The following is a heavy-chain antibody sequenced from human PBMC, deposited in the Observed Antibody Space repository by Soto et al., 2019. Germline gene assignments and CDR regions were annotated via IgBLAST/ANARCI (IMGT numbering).Heavy chain of an antibody. CDR3: AIVGYGDGDY. J-gene: IGHJ4*02. Sequence: QVQLQQWGAGLLKPSETLSLTCAVYGGSFSGYYWSWIRQPPGKGLEWIGEINHSGSTNYNPSLKRRVTISVDTSKNQFSLKLSSVTAADTAVYYCAIVGYGDGDYWGQGTLVTVSS. CDR1: GGSFSGYY. CDR2: INHSGST. V-gene: IGHV4-34*01. D-gene: IGHD4-17*01.